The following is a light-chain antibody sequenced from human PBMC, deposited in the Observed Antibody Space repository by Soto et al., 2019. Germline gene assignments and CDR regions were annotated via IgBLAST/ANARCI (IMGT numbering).Light chain of an antibody. J-gene: IGLJ3*02. CDR1: SSDVGAYNY. CDR2: EVS. V-gene: IGLV2-14*01. CDR3: TSYTSNSTWV. Sequence: QSVLTQPASVSGSPGQSITISCTGTSSDVGAYNYVSWYQQHPGKAPKLMIYEVSNRPSGVSNRFSGSKSGNTASLTISGLQAEDEADYYCTSYTSNSTWVFGGGTKLTVL.